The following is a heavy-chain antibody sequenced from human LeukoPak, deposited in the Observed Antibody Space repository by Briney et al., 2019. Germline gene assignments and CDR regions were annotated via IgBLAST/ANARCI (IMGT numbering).Heavy chain of an antibody. Sequence: PGGSLRLSCAASGFTFSGSAMHWVRQAFGKGLEWVGRIRSKANSYATAYAASVKGRFTISRDDSKNTAYLQMNSLKTEDTAVYYCTPLWDYYDSSGYFDYWGQGTLVTVSS. CDR2: IRSKANSYAT. CDR1: GFTFSGSA. CDR3: TPLWDYYDSSGYFDY. J-gene: IGHJ4*02. D-gene: IGHD3-22*01. V-gene: IGHV3-73*01.